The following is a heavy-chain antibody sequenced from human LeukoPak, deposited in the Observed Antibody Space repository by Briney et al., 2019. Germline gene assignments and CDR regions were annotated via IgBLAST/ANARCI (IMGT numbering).Heavy chain of an antibody. J-gene: IGHJ4*02. CDR1: GGSISSYY. Sequence: SETLSLTCTVSGGSISSYYWSWIRQPPGKGLEWIGYIYYSGSTNYNPSLKSRVTISVDTSKNQFSLKLSSVTAADTAVYYCARKAAGDYYFDYWGQGTLVNVSS. V-gene: IGHV4-59*01. D-gene: IGHD6-13*01. CDR2: IYYSGST. CDR3: ARKAAGDYYFDY.